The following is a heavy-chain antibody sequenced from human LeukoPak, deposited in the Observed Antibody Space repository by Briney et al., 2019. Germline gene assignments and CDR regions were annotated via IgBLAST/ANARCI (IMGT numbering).Heavy chain of an antibody. CDR1: GFAFSTYD. CDR2: IRYDGSNK. Sequence: PGGSLRLSCAASGFAFSTYDMHWVRQAPGKGLEWVAFIRYDGSNKYYADSVKGRFTISRDNSKNTLFLQMNILRAEDTAVYYCAKPTTYYYDSSDHYPYLTGDWGQGTLVTVSS. J-gene: IGHJ4*02. CDR3: AKPTTYYYDSSDHYPYLTGD. V-gene: IGHV3-30*02. D-gene: IGHD3-22*01.